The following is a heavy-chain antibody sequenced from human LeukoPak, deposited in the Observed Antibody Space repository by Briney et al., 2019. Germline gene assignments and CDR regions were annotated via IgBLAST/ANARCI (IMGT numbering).Heavy chain of an antibody. CDR3: ARTYYDILTATNWFDP. D-gene: IGHD3-9*01. CDR2: SSGTGTTI. Sequence: GGSLRLSCAASGFTFSSYWMSWIRQAPGKGLEWVSYSSGTGTTIYYADSVRGRFTISRDNAKNSLYLQMNSLRAEDTAVYYCARTYYDILTATNWFDPWGQGTLVTVSS. J-gene: IGHJ5*02. CDR1: GFTFSSYW. V-gene: IGHV3-11*04.